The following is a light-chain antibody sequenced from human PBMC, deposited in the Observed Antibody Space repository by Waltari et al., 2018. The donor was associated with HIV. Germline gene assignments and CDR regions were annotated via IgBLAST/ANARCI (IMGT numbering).Light chain of an antibody. CDR3: QQYYSSPLT. Sequence: PASLTLSLGARATINCKSSRSILYSSNNKNYLAWYQQKPGQPPKLLIYWASTRESGVPDRFSGSGSGTNFTLTISGLQTEDLAVYYCQQYYSSPLTFGGGTRVEIK. CDR2: WAS. V-gene: IGKV4-1*01. CDR1: RSILYSSNNKNY. J-gene: IGKJ4*01.